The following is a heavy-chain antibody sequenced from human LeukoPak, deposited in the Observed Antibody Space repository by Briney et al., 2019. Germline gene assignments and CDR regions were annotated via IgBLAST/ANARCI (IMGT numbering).Heavy chain of an antibody. CDR1: GFSFVNFE. Sequence: GSLRLSCTASGFSFVNFEIHWIRQPPGKGLEWIGYIHDSGSTKYNPSLKSRVTISVDTSKNQFSLKLSSVTAADTAVYYCARWYYSGWAFDYWGQGTLVTVSS. CDR2: IHDSGST. CDR3: ARWYYSGWAFDY. V-gene: IGHV4-59*08. D-gene: IGHD6-19*01. J-gene: IGHJ4*02.